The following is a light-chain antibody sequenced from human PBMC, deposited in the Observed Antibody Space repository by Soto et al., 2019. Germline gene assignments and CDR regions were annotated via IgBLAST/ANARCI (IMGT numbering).Light chain of an antibody. V-gene: IGKV3-20*01. CDR2: DAS. J-gene: IGKJ4*01. Sequence: EIVLTQSPGTLSLSPGERATLSCRASQSVSSSYLAWYQQKPGLAPRLLIYDASSRATGIPDRFSGSGSGTDFTLTISRLEPEDFAVYYCQQYGSSPPLTFGGGTKVEIK. CDR3: QQYGSSPPLT. CDR1: QSVSSSY.